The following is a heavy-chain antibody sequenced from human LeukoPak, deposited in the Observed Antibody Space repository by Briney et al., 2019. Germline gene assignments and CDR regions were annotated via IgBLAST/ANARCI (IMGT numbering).Heavy chain of an antibody. Sequence: SETLSLTCTVSGGSISSYYWSWIRQPPGKGLEWIGYIYYSGSTNYNPSPKSRVTISVDTSKNQFSLKLSSVTAADTAVYYCARLCSSTSCYPDYYYYGMDVWGQGTTVTVSS. CDR3: ARLCSSTSCYPDYYYYGMDV. V-gene: IGHV4-59*08. J-gene: IGHJ6*02. D-gene: IGHD2-2*01. CDR1: GGSISSYY. CDR2: IYYSGST.